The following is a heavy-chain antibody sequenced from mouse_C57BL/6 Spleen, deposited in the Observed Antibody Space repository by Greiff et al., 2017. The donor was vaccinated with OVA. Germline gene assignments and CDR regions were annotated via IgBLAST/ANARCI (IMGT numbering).Heavy chain of an antibody. CDR2: FDPSVGNP. J-gene: IGHJ2*01. CDR1: GYPFTSYW. CDR3: ARRGSSFYFDY. D-gene: IGHD1-1*01. V-gene: IGHV1-69*01. Sequence: QVQLQQPGAELVMPGASVKLSCKASGYPFTSYWMHWLNQRPGKGLGGTGEFDPSVGNPTYNQKFKGKSTLTVDKSSSTAYMQLSSLTSEDSAVYYCARRGSSFYFDYWGQGTTLTVSS.